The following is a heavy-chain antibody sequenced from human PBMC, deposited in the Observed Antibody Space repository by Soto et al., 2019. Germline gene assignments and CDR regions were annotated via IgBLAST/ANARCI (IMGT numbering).Heavy chain of an antibody. CDR3: ARVVGGYNFPAYNFDY. J-gene: IGHJ4*02. D-gene: IGHD5-12*01. CDR2: IYYSGST. CDR1: GGSISSYY. V-gene: IGHV4-59*01. Sequence: SETLSLTCTVSGGSISSYYWSWIRQPPGKGLEWIGYIYYSGSTNYNPSLKSRVTISVDTSKNQFSLKLSSVTAADTAVYYCARVVGGYNFPAYNFDYWGQGTLVTVSS.